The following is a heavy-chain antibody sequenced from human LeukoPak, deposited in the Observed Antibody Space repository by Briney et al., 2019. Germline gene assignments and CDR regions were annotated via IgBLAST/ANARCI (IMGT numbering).Heavy chain of an antibody. CDR2: INLDGTER. J-gene: IGHJ4*02. CDR3: ARDNVGATPFDY. D-gene: IGHD1-26*01. Sequence: PGGSLRLSCTASGFTFSYFWMSWVRRAPGKGLEWVANINLDGTERHYVDSVKGRFTISRDNARKSLYLQMNSLRDEDTAVYYCARDNVGATPFDYWGQGTLVTASS. CDR1: GFTFSYFW. V-gene: IGHV3-7*05.